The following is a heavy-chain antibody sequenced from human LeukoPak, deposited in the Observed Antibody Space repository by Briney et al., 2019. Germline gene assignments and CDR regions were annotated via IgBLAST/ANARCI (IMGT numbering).Heavy chain of an antibody. CDR1: GGYVTSYY. V-gene: IGHV4-59*08. CDR2: MYHSGSF. D-gene: IGHD6-13*01. J-gene: IGHJ5*02. Sequence: KPSETLSLTCTVSGGYVTSYYWSWIRPSPGKGLEWIGYMYHSGSFNYSPSLKSRVTISIDTSKNQFSLKLTSVTAADTAVYYCARCIPAAGGNRFDPWGQGTLVTVSS. CDR3: ARCIPAAGGNRFDP.